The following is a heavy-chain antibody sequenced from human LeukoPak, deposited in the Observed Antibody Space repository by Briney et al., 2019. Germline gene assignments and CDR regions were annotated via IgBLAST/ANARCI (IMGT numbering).Heavy chain of an antibody. D-gene: IGHD3-22*01. J-gene: IGHJ3*02. CDR1: GYSISSPNW. CDR2: IYYTGSI. V-gene: IGHV4-28*05. CDR3: ARHSFYYDSSGYYPRGRAFDI. Sequence: PSDTLSLTCAVSGYSISSPNWWGWVRQPPGKGLEWIGYIYYTGSIYYNPSLKSRVTISVDTSKNQFSLKLSSVTAADTAVYYCARHSFYYDSSGYYPRGRAFDIWGQGTMVTVSS.